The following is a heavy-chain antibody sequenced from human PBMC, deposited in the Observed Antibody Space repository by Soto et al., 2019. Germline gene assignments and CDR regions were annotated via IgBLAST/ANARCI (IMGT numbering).Heavy chain of an antibody. CDR1: GSSISSGSYY. V-gene: IGHV4-31*03. CDR2: XXXSXSX. Sequence: TLSLTCTISGSSISSGSYYWSWIRQHPAKGLEXLGYXXXSXSXXXHXXXXSRVTISVDTSQNQFSLKLSSVTAADTAVYYCARVRLHGYYFFDYWGQGTLVTVSS. CDR3: ARVRLHGYYFFDY. D-gene: IGHD3-22*01. J-gene: IGHJ4*02.